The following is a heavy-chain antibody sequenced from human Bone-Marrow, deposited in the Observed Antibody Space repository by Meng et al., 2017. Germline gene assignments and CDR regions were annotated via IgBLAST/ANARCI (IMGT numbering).Heavy chain of an antibody. CDR2: IIPIFGTA. J-gene: IGHJ4*02. D-gene: IGHD1-26*01. V-gene: IGHV1-69*06. Sequence: QVVRSGAECKKLGSQVKVSCKASGGTFSSYAISWVRQAPGQGLEWMGGIIPIFGTANYAQKFQGRVTITADKSTSTAYMELSSLRSEDTAVYYCARDTGKVGVMGDYWGQGTLVTVSS. CDR3: ARDTGKVGVMGDY. CDR1: GGTFSSYA.